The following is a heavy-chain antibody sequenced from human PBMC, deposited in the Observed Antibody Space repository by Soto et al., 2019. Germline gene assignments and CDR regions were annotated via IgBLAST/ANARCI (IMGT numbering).Heavy chain of an antibody. CDR3: ARAYYDFWSGYWLDYYYYGMDV. J-gene: IGHJ6*02. D-gene: IGHD3-3*01. Sequence: SETLSLTCAVYWGSFSGYYWSWIRQPPGKGLEWIGEINHSGSTNYNPSLKSRVTISVDTSKNQFSLTLSSVTAADTAVYYCARAYYDFWSGYWLDYYYYGMDVWGQGTTVTVSS. CDR2: INHSGST. CDR1: WGSFSGYY. V-gene: IGHV4-34*01.